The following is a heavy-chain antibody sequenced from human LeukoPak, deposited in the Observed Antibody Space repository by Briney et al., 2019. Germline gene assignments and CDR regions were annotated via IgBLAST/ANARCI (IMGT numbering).Heavy chain of an antibody. V-gene: IGHV1-18*01. CDR1: GYTFTSYG. Sequence: GASVKVSCKASGYTFTSYGISWVRQAPGQGLKWMGWISAYNGNTNYAQKLQGRVTMTTDTSTSTAYMELRSLRSDDTAVYYCARSCPIVVPAAEMSLGPWGQGTLVTVSS. CDR3: ARSCPIVVPAAEMSLGP. D-gene: IGHD2-2*01. J-gene: IGHJ5*02. CDR2: ISAYNGNT.